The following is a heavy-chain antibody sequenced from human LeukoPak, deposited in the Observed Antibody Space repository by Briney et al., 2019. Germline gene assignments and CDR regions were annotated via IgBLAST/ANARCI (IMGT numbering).Heavy chain of an antibody. J-gene: IGHJ4*02. CDR3: AGTESGYDYVEPPDY. D-gene: IGHD5-12*01. Sequence: GASVKVSCKASGGTFSSYGISWVRQAPGHGLEWMGGIIPMFGTANYAQKFQGRVTITTDESTSTAYMELSSLRSEDTAVYYCAGTESGYDYVEPPDYWGQGTLVTVSS. V-gene: IGHV1-69*05. CDR1: GGTFSSYG. CDR2: IIPMFGTA.